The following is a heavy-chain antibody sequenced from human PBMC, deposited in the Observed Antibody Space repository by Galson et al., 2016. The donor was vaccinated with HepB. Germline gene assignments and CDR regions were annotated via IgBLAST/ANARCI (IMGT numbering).Heavy chain of an antibody. D-gene: IGHD3-10*01. CDR1: GFFFSNFG. CDR3: AKDRAYYYYYMDV. J-gene: IGHJ6*03. Sequence: SLRLSCAASGFFFSNFGMHWVRQAPGKGLEWVAVISYDGSDIFYADSVKGRFAISRDNSKKTVFLQMSSLTTDDTAVYYCAKDRAYYYYYMDVWGTGTTVTVSS. CDR2: ISYDGSDI. V-gene: IGHV3-30*18.